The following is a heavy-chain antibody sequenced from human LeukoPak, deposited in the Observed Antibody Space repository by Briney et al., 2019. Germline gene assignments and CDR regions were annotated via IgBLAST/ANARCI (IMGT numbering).Heavy chain of an antibody. D-gene: IGHD4-23*01. CDR3: ARGGWELDY. CDR1: GFSFQYYW. Sequence: GGSLRLSCAASGFSFQYYWMAWVRQAPGMGLEWVAHIKEDGTQKFYVDSVRGRFTISKDDARNALYLQMNSLRDEDTAIYYCARGGWELDYWGQGTLVIVSS. V-gene: IGHV3-7*01. CDR2: IKEDGTQK. J-gene: IGHJ4*02.